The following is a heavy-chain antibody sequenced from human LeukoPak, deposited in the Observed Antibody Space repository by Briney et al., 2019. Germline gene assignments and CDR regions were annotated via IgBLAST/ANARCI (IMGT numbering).Heavy chain of an antibody. D-gene: IGHD2-21*02. J-gene: IGHJ3*02. CDR2: IYYSGST. CDR3: ARAGTADAFDI. V-gene: IGHV4-59*12. Sequence: SETLSLTCTVSGGSISSYYWSWIRQPPGKGLEWIGYIYYSGSTYYNPSLKSRVTISVDRSKNQFSLKLSSVTAADTAVYYCARAGTADAFDIWGQGTMVTVSS. CDR1: GGSISSYY.